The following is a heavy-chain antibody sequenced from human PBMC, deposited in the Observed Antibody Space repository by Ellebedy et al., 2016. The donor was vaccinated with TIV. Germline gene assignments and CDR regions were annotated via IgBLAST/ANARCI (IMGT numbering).Heavy chain of an antibody. D-gene: IGHD4-17*01. J-gene: IGHJ4*02. V-gene: IGHV4-30-4*01. Sequence: MPSETLSLTCSVSGGSISSGDHALTWIRQPSGKGLEWIGFIYYSGNTDYNPSLKSRVAMSVDTSKTQFSLKLTSVTAADTAVYYCARLGSTGHFDYWGQGTLVTVSS. CDR3: ARLGSTGHFDY. CDR1: GGSISSGDHA. CDR2: IYYSGNT.